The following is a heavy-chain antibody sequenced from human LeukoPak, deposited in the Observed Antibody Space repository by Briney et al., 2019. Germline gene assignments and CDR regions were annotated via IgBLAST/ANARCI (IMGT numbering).Heavy chain of an antibody. CDR3: PRDSCSGVYYMDV. V-gene: IGHV1-8*03. CDR1: GYTFISYV. CDR2: ININRGSQ. J-gene: IGHJ6*03. D-gene: IGHD3-10*02. Sequence: ASVKDSCKDSGYTFISYVLSWVRQAPGQGVEWMGWININRGSQSYEQKFQGRATIPRNTSISTAFMERSSWKSEKTAWYYLPRDSCSGVYYMDVWGEETTVSISS.